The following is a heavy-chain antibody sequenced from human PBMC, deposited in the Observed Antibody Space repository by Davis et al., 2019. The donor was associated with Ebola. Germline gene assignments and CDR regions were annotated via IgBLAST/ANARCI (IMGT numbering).Heavy chain of an antibody. D-gene: IGHD6-25*01. Sequence: GESLKISCAASGFTFSGSALRWVRQASGKGLEWVGRIRSKANSYATAYAASVKGRFTISRDDSKNTAYLQMNSLRTEDTAVYYCTYTYSSGEDVWGQGTTVTVSS. CDR2: IRSKANSYAT. CDR1: GFTFSGSA. CDR3: TYTYSSGEDV. V-gene: IGHV3-73*01. J-gene: IGHJ6*02.